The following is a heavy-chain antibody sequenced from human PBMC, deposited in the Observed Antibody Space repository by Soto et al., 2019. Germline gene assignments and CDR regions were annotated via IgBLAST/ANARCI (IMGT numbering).Heavy chain of an antibody. D-gene: IGHD6-13*01. J-gene: IGHJ3*02. CDR1: GGSISSYY. V-gene: IGHV4-4*07. CDR2: IYTSGST. CDR3: ARVGIAAAGDAFDI. Sequence: KASETLSLTCTVSGGSISSYYWSWIRQPAGKGLEWIGRIYTSGSTNYNPSLRSRVTMSVDTSKNQFSLKLSSVTAADTAVYYCARVGIAAAGDAFDIWGQGTMVTVSS.